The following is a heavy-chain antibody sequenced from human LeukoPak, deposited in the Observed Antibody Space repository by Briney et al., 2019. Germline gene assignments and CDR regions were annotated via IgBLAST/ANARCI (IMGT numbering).Heavy chain of an antibody. V-gene: IGHV3-9*01. D-gene: IGHD3-22*01. CDR2: ISYNSGSV. CDR1: GFTFGDYA. J-gene: IGHJ4*02. CDR3: ARDLYYDSSGYYPYY. Sequence: GRSLRLSCAASGFTFGDYAMHWVRLAPGKGLEWVSGISYNSGSVGYADSVKGRFTISRDNAKNSLYLQMNSLRAEDTAVYYCARDLYYDSSGYYPYYWGQGTLVTVSS.